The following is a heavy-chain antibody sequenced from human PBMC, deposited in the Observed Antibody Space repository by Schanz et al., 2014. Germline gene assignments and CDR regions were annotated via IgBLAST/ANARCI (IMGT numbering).Heavy chain of an antibody. CDR2: IWYDENNK. V-gene: IGHV3-33*06. Sequence: QVQLVESGGGVVQFGRSLRLSCVASGFTFSSYGMHWVRQAPGKGLEWVAVIWYDENNKYYADSVKGRFTMSRDNSKNTLYLQMNSLRADDTAVFYCAKGMGYCSGGTCYDYYYYGLDVWGQGTTVTVSS. CDR3: AKGMGYCSGGTCYDYYYYGLDV. J-gene: IGHJ6*02. D-gene: IGHD2-15*01. CDR1: GFTFSSYG.